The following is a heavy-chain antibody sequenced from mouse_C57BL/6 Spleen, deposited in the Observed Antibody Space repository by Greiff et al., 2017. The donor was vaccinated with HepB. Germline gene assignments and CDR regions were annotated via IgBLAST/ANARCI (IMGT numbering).Heavy chain of an antibody. CDR3: EGGGYYEGYYAMDY. CDR1: GYAFSSSW. V-gene: IGHV1-82*01. D-gene: IGHD2-3*01. CDR2: IYPGDGDT. Sequence: QVQLQQSGPELVKPGASVKISCKASGYAFSSSWMNWVKQRPGKGLEWIGRIYPGDGDTNYNGKFKGKATLTADKSSSTAYMQLSSLTSEDSAVYFCEGGGYYEGYYAMDYWGQGTSVTVSS. J-gene: IGHJ4*01.